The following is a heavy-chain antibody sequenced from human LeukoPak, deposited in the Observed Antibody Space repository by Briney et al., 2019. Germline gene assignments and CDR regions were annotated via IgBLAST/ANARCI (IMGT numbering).Heavy chain of an antibody. D-gene: IGHD3-10*01. J-gene: IGHJ5*02. Sequence: ASVKVSCKASGYTFTSYDINWVRQATGQGLEWMGWMNPNSGNTGYAQKFQGRVTMTRNTSISTAYMELSSLRSEDTAVYYCARGRYGSGSYYSYNWFDPWGQGTLVTVSS. CDR1: GYTFTSYD. V-gene: IGHV1-8*01. CDR3: ARGRYGSGSYYSYNWFDP. CDR2: MNPNSGNT.